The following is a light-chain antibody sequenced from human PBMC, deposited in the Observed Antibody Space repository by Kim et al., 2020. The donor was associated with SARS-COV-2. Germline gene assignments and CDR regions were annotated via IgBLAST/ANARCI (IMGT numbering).Light chain of an antibody. CDR3: QVWDSSSDHYV. Sequence: APGETAPLTGGGDDIGSKSVHWYQQRPGEAPRLVIYYDMERPLGIPERFSGSNSGNTATLTIRRVEAGDEADYYCQVWDSSSDHYVFGTGTKVTVL. J-gene: IGLJ1*01. CDR2: YDM. CDR1: DIGSKS. V-gene: IGLV3-21*04.